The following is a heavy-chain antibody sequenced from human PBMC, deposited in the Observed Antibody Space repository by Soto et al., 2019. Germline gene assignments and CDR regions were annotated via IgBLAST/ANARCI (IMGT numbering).Heavy chain of an antibody. V-gene: IGHV3-7*03. CDR3: ARDGDAGRSERPFDY. J-gene: IGHJ4*02. Sequence: EVQLVESGGGLVQPGGSLRLSCTASGFTFSSYWMSWVRQAPGKGLEWVANIKQDGSEKYYVDSVKGRFTISRDNAKNSLYLQMNSLRAEDTAVYYCARDGDAGRSERPFDYWGQGTLVTVSS. D-gene: IGHD7-27*01. CDR1: GFTFSSYW. CDR2: IKQDGSEK.